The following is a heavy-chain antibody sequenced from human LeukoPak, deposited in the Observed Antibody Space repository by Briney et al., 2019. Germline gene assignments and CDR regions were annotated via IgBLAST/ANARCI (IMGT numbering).Heavy chain of an antibody. CDR3: AKARLSMAGYIDY. D-gene: IGHD6-19*01. J-gene: IGHJ4*02. Sequence: GGSLRLSCAASGFTFSSYGMHWVRQAPGKGLEWVAVISYDGSNKYYADSVKGRFTISRDNSKNTLYLQMNSLRAEDTAVYYCAKARLSMAGYIDYWGQGTLVTVSS. V-gene: IGHV3-30*18. CDR1: GFTFSSYG. CDR2: ISYDGSNK.